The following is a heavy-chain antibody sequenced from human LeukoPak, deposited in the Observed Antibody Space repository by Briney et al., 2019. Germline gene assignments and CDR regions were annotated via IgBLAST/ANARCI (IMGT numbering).Heavy chain of an antibody. Sequence: SETLSLTCAVYGGSFSGYYWSWIRQPPGKGLEWIGEINHSGSTNYNPSLKSRVTISVDTSKNQFSLKLSSVTAADTAVYYCARGGTGYMVRGVSGTHNWFDPWGQGTLVTVSS. V-gene: IGHV4-34*01. CDR3: ARGGTGYMVRGVSGTHNWFDP. CDR2: INHSGST. D-gene: IGHD3-10*01. CDR1: GGSFSGYY. J-gene: IGHJ5*02.